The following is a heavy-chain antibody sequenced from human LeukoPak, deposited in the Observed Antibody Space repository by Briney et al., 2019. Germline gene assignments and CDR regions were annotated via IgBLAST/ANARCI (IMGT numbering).Heavy chain of an antibody. CDR2: LYSAGAT. V-gene: IGHV3-53*01. Sequence: GGSLRLSCAVSGFIVSNNYMNWARQAPGKGLEWVSLLYSAGATYYADSVKGRFTISRDNSRNTLYLQMNSLTAEDTAVYYCARVFEYSTSRGYFDYWGQGTLVTVSS. J-gene: IGHJ4*02. CDR3: ARVFEYSTSRGYFDY. CDR1: GFIVSNNY. D-gene: IGHD6-6*01.